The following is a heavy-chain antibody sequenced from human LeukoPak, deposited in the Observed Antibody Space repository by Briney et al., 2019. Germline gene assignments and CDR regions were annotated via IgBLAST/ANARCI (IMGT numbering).Heavy chain of an antibody. Sequence: SETLSLTCTVSGGSISSYYWSWIRQPPGKGLKWIGYIYYSGSTNYNPSLKSRVTISVDTSKNQFSLKLSSVTAADTAVYYCARPAGTGRYNWFDPWGQGTLVTVSS. D-gene: IGHD6-19*01. J-gene: IGHJ5*02. CDR2: IYYSGST. CDR1: GGSISSYY. V-gene: IGHV4-59*12. CDR3: ARPAGTGRYNWFDP.